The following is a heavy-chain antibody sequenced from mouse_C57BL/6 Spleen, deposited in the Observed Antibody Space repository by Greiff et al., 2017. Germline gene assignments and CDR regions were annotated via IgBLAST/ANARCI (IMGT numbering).Heavy chain of an antibody. D-gene: IGHD2-4*01. CDR3: AMYDYDGAWFAY. V-gene: IGHV2-9-1*01. CDR1: GFSLTSYA. J-gene: IGHJ3*01. Sequence: VMLVESGPGLVAPSQSLSITCTVSGFSLTSYAISWVRQPPGKGLEWLGVIWTGGGTNYNSALKSRLSISKDNSKSQVFLKMNSLQTDDTARYYWAMYDYDGAWFAYWGQGTLVTVSA. CDR2: IWTGGGT.